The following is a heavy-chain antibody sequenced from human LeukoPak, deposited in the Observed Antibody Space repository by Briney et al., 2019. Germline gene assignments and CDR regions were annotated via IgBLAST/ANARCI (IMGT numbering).Heavy chain of an antibody. J-gene: IGHJ4*02. CDR2: ISWNSGSI. V-gene: IGHV3-9*01. D-gene: IGHD1-26*01. CDR3: AKDIYSGSYSLYYFDY. Sequence: GGSLRLSCAASGFTFDDYAMHWVRQAPGKGLEWVSGISWNSGSIGYADSVKGRFTISRDNAKNSLYLQMNSLRAEDTALYYCAKDIYSGSYSLYYFDYWGQGTLVTVSS. CDR1: GFTFDDYA.